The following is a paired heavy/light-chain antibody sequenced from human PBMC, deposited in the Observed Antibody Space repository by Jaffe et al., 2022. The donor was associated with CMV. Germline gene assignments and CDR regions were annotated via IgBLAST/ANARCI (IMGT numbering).Light chain of an antibody. V-gene: IGKV1-39*01. CDR2: STS. CDR1: QNIGTS. CDR3: QQSYKSPWT. Sequence: DIQMTQSPASLSASVGDSVTISCRASQNIGTSLSWFHQKPGTSPNLLVYSTSNLQSGVPSRFRGSGSGTDFTLTISSLQPEDFATYFCQQSYKSPWTFGQGTKVEIK. J-gene: IGKJ1*01.
Heavy chain of an antibody. CDR3: VREAWNYPHWYFDL. Sequence: DVQLVESGGGLVKPGGSLRLSCAASGFTFLDYTIHWVRQAPGKGLEWVSSISSSSNYRKYADSLKDRFTISRDNTKKSVYLEMNSLRTEDTAVYYCVREAWNYPHWYFDLWGRGTQVTVSS. CDR1: GFTFLDYT. D-gene: IGHD1-7*01. V-gene: IGHV3-21*02. J-gene: IGHJ2*01. CDR2: ISSSSNYR.